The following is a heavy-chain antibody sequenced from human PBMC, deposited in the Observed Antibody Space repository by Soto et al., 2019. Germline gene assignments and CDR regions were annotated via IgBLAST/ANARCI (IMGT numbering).Heavy chain of an antibody. CDR3: APDSGSGSSCNGGYFEH. Sequence: ASVKVSCKVSGYTLTELSMHWVRQAPGKGLEWMGGFDPEDGETIYAQKFQGRVTMTEDTSTDTAYMELSSLRSEDTAVYYCAPDSGSGSSCNGGYFEHWGQGTLVTVSS. V-gene: IGHV1-24*01. CDR2: FDPEDGET. CDR1: GYTLTELS. D-gene: IGHD2-15*01. J-gene: IGHJ1*01.